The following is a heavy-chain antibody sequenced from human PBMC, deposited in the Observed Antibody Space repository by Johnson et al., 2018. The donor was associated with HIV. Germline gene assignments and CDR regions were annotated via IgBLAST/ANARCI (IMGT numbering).Heavy chain of an antibody. V-gene: IGHV3-33*01. CDR2: IWYDGSNK. D-gene: IGHD5-18*01. CDR1: GFTFSSYG. J-gene: IGHJ3*02. Sequence: QVQLVESGGGVVQPGRSLRLSCAASGFTFSSYGMHWVRQVPGKGLDWVAVIWYDGSNKYYADSVKGRFTISRDNSKNTLYLQMNSLRAEDTALYYCARDRRVGYTTYDAFDIWGQGTMVTVSS. CDR3: ARDRRVGYTTYDAFDI.